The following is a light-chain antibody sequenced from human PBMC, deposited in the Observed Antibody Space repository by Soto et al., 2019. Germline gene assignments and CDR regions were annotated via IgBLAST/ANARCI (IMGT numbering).Light chain of an antibody. CDR2: DAS. CDR1: QSISSW. Sequence: DIQMTQSPSTLSASVGDTVTVTCRASQSISSWLAWYQQKPGKAPKLLIYDASSLESGVPSRFSGSGSGTEFTLTISSLQPDDFATYYCQQYNSYPYTFGQGTKVDI. V-gene: IGKV1-5*01. J-gene: IGKJ2*01. CDR3: QQYNSYPYT.